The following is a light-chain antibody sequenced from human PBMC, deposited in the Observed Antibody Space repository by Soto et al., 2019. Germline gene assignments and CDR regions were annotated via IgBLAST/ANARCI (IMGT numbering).Light chain of an antibody. CDR2: GNS. Sequence: QSVLTQPPSVSVAPGQRVTISCTGSSSNIGAGYDVHWYQQLPGTAPKLLIYGNSNRPSGVPDRYSGSKSGTSASLAITGLQAEDEADYYCQSYDSSMSRLFGGGTKLTVL. CDR1: SSNIGAGYD. J-gene: IGLJ2*01. V-gene: IGLV1-40*01. CDR3: QSYDSSMSRL.